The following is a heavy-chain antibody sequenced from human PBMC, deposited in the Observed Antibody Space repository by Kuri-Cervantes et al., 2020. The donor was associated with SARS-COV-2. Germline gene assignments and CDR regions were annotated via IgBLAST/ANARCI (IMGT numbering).Heavy chain of an antibody. CDR2: ISSSRNYI. D-gene: IGHD6-13*01. V-gene: IGHV3-21*01. J-gene: IGHJ5*02. CDR1: GFTFSSYN. Sequence: GESLKISCAASGFTFSSYNMNWVRQAPGKGLEWVSSISSSRNYIYYADSVRGRFTISRDNAKNSLYLQMNSLRAADTAVYYCARCRRIAAASRWFDPWGQGTLVTVSS. CDR3: ARCRRIAAASRWFDP.